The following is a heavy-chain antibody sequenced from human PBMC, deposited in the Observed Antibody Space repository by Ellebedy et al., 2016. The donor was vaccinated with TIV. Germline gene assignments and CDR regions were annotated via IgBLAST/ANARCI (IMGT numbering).Heavy chain of an antibody. D-gene: IGHD2-2*01. V-gene: IGHV3-48*04. CDR3: ARDRGYVVPPV. CDR1: GFTFSSYS. J-gene: IGHJ6*02. Sequence: GESLKISXAASGFTFSSYSMNWVRQAPGKGLEWVSYISSSSSTIYYADSVKGRFTISRDNAKNSLYLQMNSLRAEDTAVYYCARDRGYVVPPVWGQGTTVTVSS. CDR2: ISSSSSTI.